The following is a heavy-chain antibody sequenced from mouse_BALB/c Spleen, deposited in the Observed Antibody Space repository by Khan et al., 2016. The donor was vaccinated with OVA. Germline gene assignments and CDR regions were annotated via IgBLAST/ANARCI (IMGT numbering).Heavy chain of an antibody. Sequence: EVQLQESGPGLVKPSQSLSLTCTVTGYSITSEYTWNWTRQFPGSKLEWMGFISYSGNTRYNPSLKSRISITRDTSKNQFFLRLNSVTSEDTATYYCARKDYYDYDPFPYWGQGTLVTVSA. D-gene: IGHD2-4*01. CDR3: ARKDYYDYDPFPY. CDR1: GYSITSEYT. J-gene: IGHJ3*01. CDR2: ISYSGNT. V-gene: IGHV3-2*02.